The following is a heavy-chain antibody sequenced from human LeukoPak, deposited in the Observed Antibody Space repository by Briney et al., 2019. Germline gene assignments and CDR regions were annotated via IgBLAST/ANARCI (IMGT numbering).Heavy chain of an antibody. CDR3: ARDGYSSSSSDY. D-gene: IGHD6-6*01. CDR2: VSSSSSYI. Sequence: GGSLRFSCAASGFIFSSYNMNWVRQAPGKGLEWVSSVSSSSSYINYADSVKGRFTISRDNAKNSLYLEMNSLRAEDTAVYYCARDGYSSSSSDYWGQGTLVTVSS. CDR1: GFIFSSYN. V-gene: IGHV3-21*01. J-gene: IGHJ4*02.